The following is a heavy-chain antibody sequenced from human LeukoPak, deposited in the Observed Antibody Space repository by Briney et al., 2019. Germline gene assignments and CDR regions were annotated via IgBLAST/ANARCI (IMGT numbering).Heavy chain of an antibody. CDR3: ASYHDYGGNPDY. CDR2: INPNSGGT. CDR1: GYTFTGYY. V-gene: IGHV1-2*06. D-gene: IGHD4/OR15-4a*01. J-gene: IGHJ4*02. Sequence: ASVKVSCKASGYTFTGYYMHWVRQAPGQGLEWMERINPNSGGTNYAQKFQGRVTMTRDTSISTAYMELSRLRSDDTAVYYCASYHDYGGNPDYWGQGTLVTVSS.